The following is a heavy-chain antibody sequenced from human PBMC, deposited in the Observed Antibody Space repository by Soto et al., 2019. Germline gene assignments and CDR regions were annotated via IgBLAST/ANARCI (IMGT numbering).Heavy chain of an antibody. CDR1: GGSISSSSYY. CDR3: ARRRFGGVLWFGYGMDV. J-gene: IGHJ6*02. Sequence: SETLSLICTVSGGSISSSSYYWGWIRQPPGKGLEWIGSIYYSGSTYYNPSLKSRVTISVDTSKNQFSLKLSSVTAADTAVYYCARRRFGGVLWFGYGMDVWGQGTTVTVSS. CDR2: IYYSGST. D-gene: IGHD3-10*01. V-gene: IGHV4-39*01.